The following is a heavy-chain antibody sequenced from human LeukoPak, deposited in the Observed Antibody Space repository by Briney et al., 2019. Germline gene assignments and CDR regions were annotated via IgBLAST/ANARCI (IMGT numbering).Heavy chain of an antibody. CDR3: ARTVVTLDWYFDL. D-gene: IGHD4-23*01. CDR2: FYTSGTT. J-gene: IGHJ2*01. V-gene: IGHV4-4*07. CDR1: GFTFSSYA. Sequence: GSLRLSCAASGFTFSSYAMSWIRQPAGKGLEWIGRFYTSGTTNYNPSLKSRVTMSIDTSKNQVSLKMRSVTAADTAVYYCARTVVTLDWYFDLWGRGTLVSVSS.